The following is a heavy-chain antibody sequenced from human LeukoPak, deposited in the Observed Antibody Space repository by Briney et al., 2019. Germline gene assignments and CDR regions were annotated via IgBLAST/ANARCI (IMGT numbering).Heavy chain of an antibody. CDR1: GFTFSSYA. CDR2: ISYDGSNK. Sequence: PGRSLRLSCAASGFTFSSYAMHWVRQAPGKGLEWVAVISYDGSNKYYADSVKGRFTISRDNSKNTLYLQMNSLRAEDTAVYYCARGVEAGGAFGIWGQGTMVTVSS. V-gene: IGHV3-30*01. J-gene: IGHJ3*02. D-gene: IGHD5-24*01. CDR3: ARGVEAGGAFGI.